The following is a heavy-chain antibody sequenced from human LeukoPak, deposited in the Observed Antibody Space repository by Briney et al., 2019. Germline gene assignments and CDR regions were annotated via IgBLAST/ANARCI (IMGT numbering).Heavy chain of an antibody. V-gene: IGHV3-30-3*01. Sequence: GGSLRLSCTVSGFTLSNYQMHWVRQAPGKGLEWVAVISDDGSNKYYAGSVTGRFTISRDNSKNTLYLQMNTLRAEDTAVYYCAREVLYDFWSVCKGGDYFDYWGQGTLVTVSS. CDR1: GFTLSNYQ. CDR3: AREVLYDFWSVCKGGDYFDY. CDR2: ISDDGSNK. J-gene: IGHJ4*02. D-gene: IGHD3-3*01.